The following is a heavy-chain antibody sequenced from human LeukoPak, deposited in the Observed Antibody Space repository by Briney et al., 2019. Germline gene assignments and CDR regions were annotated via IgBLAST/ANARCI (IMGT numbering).Heavy chain of an antibody. J-gene: IGHJ6*03. V-gene: IGHV3-33*01. CDR1: GFTFSSYG. CDR2: IRYDGSNK. CDR3: ARDRAAAMEYYYMDV. Sequence: GRSLRLSCAASGFTFSSYGMHWVRQAPGKGLEWVAVIRYDGSNKNYADSVKGRFTISRDNSKNTLYLQINSLRAEDTAVYYCARDRAAAMEYYYMDVWGKGTTVTVSS. D-gene: IGHD2-2*01.